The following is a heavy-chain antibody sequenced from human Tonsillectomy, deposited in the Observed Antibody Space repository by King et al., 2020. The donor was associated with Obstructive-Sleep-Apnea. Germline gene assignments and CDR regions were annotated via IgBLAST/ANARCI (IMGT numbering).Heavy chain of an antibody. D-gene: IGHD5-12*01. CDR1: GFTFSSYA. Sequence: QLVQSGGGVVQPGRSLSLSCAASGFTFSSYAMHCVRQAPGKGLEWVAVISYDGNNKYYADSVKGRFTISRDNSKNTLFLQMNSLRAEDTAVYYCATDSGYNIIGVATKEGFLDYWGQGTLVTVSS. J-gene: IGHJ4*02. CDR2: ISYDGNNK. V-gene: IGHV3-30*04. CDR3: ATDSGYNIIGVATKEGFLDY.